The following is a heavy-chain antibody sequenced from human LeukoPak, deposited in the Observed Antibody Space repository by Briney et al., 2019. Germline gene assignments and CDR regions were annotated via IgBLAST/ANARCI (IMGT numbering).Heavy chain of an antibody. V-gene: IGHV4-38-2*02. J-gene: IGHJ5*02. CDR3: ASPPQYCSSTSCYDNWFDP. D-gene: IGHD2-2*01. CDR1: GGSISSYY. CDR2: IYHSGST. Sequence: PSETLSLTCTVSGGSISSYYWGWFRQPPGKGLEWIGSIYHSGSTYYNPSLKRRVTISVDTSKNQFSLKLSSVTAADTAVYYCASPPQYCSSTSCYDNWFDPWGQGTLVTVSS.